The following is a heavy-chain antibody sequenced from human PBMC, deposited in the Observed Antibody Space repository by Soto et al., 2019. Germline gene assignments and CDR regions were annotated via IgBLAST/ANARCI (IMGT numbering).Heavy chain of an antibody. CDR2: INHSGST. CDR3: ARLRPPLYKMFGELLYHDASEI. V-gene: IGHV4-34*01. D-gene: IGHD3-10*02. Sequence: SETLSLTCAGYGGSFSVYYWSLIRQPPGKGLGWIGEINHSGSTNYNPSLKSRVTISVDTYKNQFSLKLSSVTAADTAVYYCARLRPPLYKMFGELLYHDASEIWGQGTIVTVSS. CDR1: GGSFSVYY. J-gene: IGHJ3*02.